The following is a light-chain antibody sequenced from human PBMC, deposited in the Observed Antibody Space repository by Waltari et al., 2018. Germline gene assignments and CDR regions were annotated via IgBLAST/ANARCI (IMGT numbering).Light chain of an antibody. J-gene: IGKJ1*01. CDR1: QSIFVW. CDR3: LQYNSYPWT. CDR2: KAS. Sequence: DIQVTQSPSTLSASVGDRVTITCRASQSIFVWLAWYQQKPGKAPRLLIYKASYLESGFPSRFSGSASGTAFTHTISILQADDCATYYCLQYNSYPWTFGQGTTVEIK. V-gene: IGKV1-5*03.